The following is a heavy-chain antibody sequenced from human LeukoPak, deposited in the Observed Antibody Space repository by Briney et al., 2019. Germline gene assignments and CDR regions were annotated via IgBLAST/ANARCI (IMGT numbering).Heavy chain of an antibody. J-gene: IGHJ3*02. CDR3: AREKYSSSPSRRTVDI. CDR2: INHSGST. CDR1: GGSFSGYY. V-gene: IGHV4-34*01. D-gene: IGHD6-6*01. Sequence: SETLSLTCAVDGGSFSGYYWSWIRQPPGKGLEWIGEINHSGSTNYNPSLKSRVTISVDTSKNQFSLKLSSVTAADTAVYYCAREKYSSSPSRRTVDIWGQGTMVTVSS.